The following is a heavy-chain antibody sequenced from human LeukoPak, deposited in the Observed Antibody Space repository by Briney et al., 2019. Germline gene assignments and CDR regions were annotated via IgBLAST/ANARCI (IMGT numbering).Heavy chain of an antibody. CDR2: IKSKTDGGTT. CDR3: TTDPSIVVVTAILYMDV. J-gene: IGHJ6*03. CDR1: GFTFSNAW. V-gene: IGHV3-15*01. D-gene: IGHD2-21*02. Sequence: PGGSLRLSCAASGFTFSNAWMSWVRQAPGKGLEWVGRIKSKTDGGTTDYAAPVKGRFTISRDDSKNTLYLQMNSLKTEDTAVYYCTTDPSIVVVTAILYMDVWGKGTTVTVSS.